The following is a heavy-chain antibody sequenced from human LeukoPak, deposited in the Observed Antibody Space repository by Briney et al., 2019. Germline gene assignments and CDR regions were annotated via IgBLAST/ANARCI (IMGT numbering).Heavy chain of an antibody. J-gene: IGHJ6*02. CDR2: ISSSSSYI. D-gene: IGHD6-13*01. CDR3: ARDGYRAAAYYGMDV. V-gene: IGHV3-21*01. CDR1: GFTFSSYS. Sequence: PGGPLRLSCAASGFTFSSYSMNWVRQAPGKGLEWVSSISSSSSYIYYADSVKGRFTISRDNAKNSLYLQMNSPRAEDTAVYYCARDGYRAAAYYGMDVWGQGTTVTVSS.